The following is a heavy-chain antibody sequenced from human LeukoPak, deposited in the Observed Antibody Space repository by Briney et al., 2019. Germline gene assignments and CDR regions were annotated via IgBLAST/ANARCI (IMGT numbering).Heavy chain of an antibody. CDR3: ARAQSDSSGYYYVGDY. J-gene: IGHJ4*02. V-gene: IGHV3-72*01. CDR1: GFTLSDYY. Sequence: PGGSLRLSCAASGFTLSDYYMDWVRQAPGQGLEWVARTRKKAKGYTTEYAASVKGRFTISRDDSKNSVDLQMNSLITEDTAVYYCARAQSDSSGYYYVGDYWGQGTLVTVSS. CDR2: TRKKAKGYTT. D-gene: IGHD3-22*01.